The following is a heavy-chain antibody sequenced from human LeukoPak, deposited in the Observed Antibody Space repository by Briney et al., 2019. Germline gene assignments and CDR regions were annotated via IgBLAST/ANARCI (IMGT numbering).Heavy chain of an antibody. CDR3: ASDPLSSSYAFDI. CDR1: GFTFSSYS. Sequence: GGSLRLSCTASGFTFSSYSMNWVRQAPGKGLEWVSSISSSSSYIYYADSVKGRFTISRDNAKNSLYLQMNSLRAEDTAVYYCASDPLSSSYAFDIWGQGTMVTVSS. J-gene: IGHJ3*02. D-gene: IGHD6-13*01. V-gene: IGHV3-21*01. CDR2: ISSSSSYI.